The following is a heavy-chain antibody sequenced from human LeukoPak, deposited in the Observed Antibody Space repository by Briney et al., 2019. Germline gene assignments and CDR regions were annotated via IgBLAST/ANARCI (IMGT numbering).Heavy chain of an antibody. CDR3: ARHLTYFDY. J-gene: IGHJ4*02. CDR2: IYYSGST. Sequence: SETLSLTCTVSGGSISSSSYYWGWIRQPPGKGLEWIGSIYYSGSTYYNPSLKSRVTISVDTSKNQFSLKLSSVTAADTAVYYCARHLTYFDYWGQGTLVTVSS. V-gene: IGHV4-39*01. CDR1: GGSISSSSYY.